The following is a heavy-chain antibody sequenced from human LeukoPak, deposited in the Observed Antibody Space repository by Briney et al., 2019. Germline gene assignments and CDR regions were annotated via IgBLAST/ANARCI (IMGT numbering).Heavy chain of an antibody. Sequence: GGSLGLSCAASGFTFSGYWMHWVRQAPGKGLVWVSRIKSDGSITSYADSVKGRVTISRDNAKNTLYLQMNSLRAEDTAVYYCARSDWFDPWGQGTLVIVSS. J-gene: IGHJ5*02. CDR2: IKSDGSIT. D-gene: IGHD2-21*01. CDR3: ARSDWFDP. V-gene: IGHV3-74*01. CDR1: GFTFSGYW.